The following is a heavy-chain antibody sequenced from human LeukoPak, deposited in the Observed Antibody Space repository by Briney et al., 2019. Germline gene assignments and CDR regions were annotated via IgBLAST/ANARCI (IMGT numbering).Heavy chain of an antibody. V-gene: IGHV3-66*01. D-gene: IGHD6-19*01. CDR2: IYSGGST. CDR3: ARIGKGSGWSYANYYFDY. J-gene: IGHJ4*02. Sequence: GGSLRLSCAASGFTVSSNYMSWVRQAPGKGLEWVSVIYSGGSTYYADSVKGRFTISRDNSKNTLYLQMNSLRAEDTAVYYCARIGKGSGWSYANYYFDYWGQGTLVTVSS. CDR1: GFTVSSNY.